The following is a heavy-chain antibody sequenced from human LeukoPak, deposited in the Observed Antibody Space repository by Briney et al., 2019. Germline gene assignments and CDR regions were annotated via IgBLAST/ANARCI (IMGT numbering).Heavy chain of an antibody. CDR1: GFTFTRYW. J-gene: IGHJ4*02. CDR2: INSDGNST. D-gene: IGHD1-26*01. Sequence: PGGSLRLSCVGSGFTFTRYWMHWVRQAPGKGLVWVSRINSDGNSTSYADSVRGRFTVSRDNAKNTLYLQMNSLTAEDTAVYYCAREGIVGATPFDYWGQGTLVAVSS. V-gene: IGHV3-74*01. CDR3: AREGIVGATPFDY.